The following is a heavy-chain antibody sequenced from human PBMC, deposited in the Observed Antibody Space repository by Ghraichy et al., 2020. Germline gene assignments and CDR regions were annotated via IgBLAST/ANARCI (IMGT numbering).Heavy chain of an antibody. CDR3: ARLPSDGYSLWWFDP. J-gene: IGHJ5*02. CDR1: GGSISSSSYY. Sequence: SQTLSLTCTVSGGSISSSSYYWGWIRQPPGKGLEWIGSIYYSGSTYYNPSLKSRVTISVDTSKNQFSLKLSSVTAADTAVYYCARLPSDGYSLWWFDPWGQGTLVTVSS. CDR2: IYYSGST. D-gene: IGHD5-24*01. V-gene: IGHV4-39*01.